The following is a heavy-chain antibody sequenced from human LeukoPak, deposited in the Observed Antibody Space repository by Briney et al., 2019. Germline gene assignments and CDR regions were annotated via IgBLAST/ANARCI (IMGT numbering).Heavy chain of an antibody. J-gene: IGHJ5*02. D-gene: IGHD2-21*02. CDR3: AKLVLMTAIPLWFDP. CDR2: ISGSGGST. V-gene: IGHV3-23*01. Sequence: GGSLRLSCAASGFTFGSYDMSWVRQAPGRGLEWVSAISGSGGSTYYADSVKGRFTISRDNSKNTLYLQMNSLRAEDTAVYYCAKLVLMTAIPLWFDPRGQGTLVTVSS. CDR1: GFTFGSYD.